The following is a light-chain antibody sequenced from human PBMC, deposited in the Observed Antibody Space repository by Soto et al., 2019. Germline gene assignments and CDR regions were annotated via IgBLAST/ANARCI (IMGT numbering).Light chain of an antibody. Sequence: EMVMTQSPATLSLSPGERATLSCRASQSVNSNIAWYQQKPGQPPWLLIYSAATRATGIPARFSGSGSGTEFTLTISSLQSEDFAVYYCQQYDKWPGTFGQGNKVEIK. CDR3: QQYDKWPGT. CDR2: SAA. V-gene: IGKV3-15*01. J-gene: IGKJ1*01. CDR1: QSVNSN.